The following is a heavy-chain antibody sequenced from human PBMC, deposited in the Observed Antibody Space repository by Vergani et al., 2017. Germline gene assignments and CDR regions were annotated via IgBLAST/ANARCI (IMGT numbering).Heavy chain of an antibody. V-gene: IGHV3-23*04. CDR2: ISGSGGST. Sequence: VQLVESGGGVVQPGRSLRLSCAASGFTFSSYAMSWVRQAPGKGLEWVSAISGSGGSTYYADSVKGRFTISRDNSKNTLYLQMNSLRAEDTAVYYCAKDLLAGDYYYGMDVWGQGTTVTVSS. CDR1: GFTFSSYA. J-gene: IGHJ6*02. D-gene: IGHD6-19*01. CDR3: AKDLLAGDYYYGMDV.